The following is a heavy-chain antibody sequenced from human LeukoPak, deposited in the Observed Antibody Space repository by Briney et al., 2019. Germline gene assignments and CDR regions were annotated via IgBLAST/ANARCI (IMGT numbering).Heavy chain of an antibody. J-gene: IGHJ4*02. Sequence: ASVTVSCKASGDTFTEYAMHWVRQAPGQRLEWMGWINAGNGATKYSQKFQGRFTITRDTSASTAYMALSSLTSEDTTIYYCARGRWGSSGWYYFDYWGQGTQVTVSS. CDR2: INAGNGAT. CDR3: ARGRWGSSGWYYFDY. D-gene: IGHD6-19*01. V-gene: IGHV1-3*01. CDR1: GDTFTEYA.